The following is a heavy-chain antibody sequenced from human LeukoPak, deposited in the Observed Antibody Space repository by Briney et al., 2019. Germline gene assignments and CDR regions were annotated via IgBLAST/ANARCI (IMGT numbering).Heavy chain of an antibody. CDR3: ARGLWATGFDY. CDR2: INHSGST. CDR1: GGSFSGYY. D-gene: IGHD5-12*01. J-gene: IGHJ4*02. V-gene: IGHV4-34*01. Sequence: SETLSLTCAVYGGSFSGYYWSWIRQPPGKGREWIGEINHSGSTNYNPSLKSRVTISVDTSKNQFSLKLSSVTAADTAVYYCARGLWATGFDYWGQGTLVTVSS.